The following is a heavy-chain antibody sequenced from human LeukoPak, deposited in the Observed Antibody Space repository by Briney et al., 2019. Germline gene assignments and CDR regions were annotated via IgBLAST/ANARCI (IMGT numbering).Heavy chain of an antibody. J-gene: IGHJ5*02. D-gene: IGHD2-2*01. Sequence: GASVKVSCKASGYTFTGYYMHWVRQAPGQGLEWMGWINPNSGGTNYAQKFQGRVTMTRDTSISTAYMGLSRLRSDDTAVYYCARDRCRGPSSTSCYWFDPWGQGTLVTVSS. V-gene: IGHV1-2*02. CDR2: INPNSGGT. CDR3: ARDRCRGPSSTSCYWFDP. CDR1: GYTFTGYY.